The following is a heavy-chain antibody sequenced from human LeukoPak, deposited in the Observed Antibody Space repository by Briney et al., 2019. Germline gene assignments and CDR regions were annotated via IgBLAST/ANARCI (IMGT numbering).Heavy chain of an antibody. J-gene: IGHJ5*02. Sequence: GGSLRLSCAGSGFNFTDVWMSWARQLPGRGRGWVGRIKSKAYGETTDYAAFVKGRFIITRDDSKSALFLQLNSLKIEDTAVYYCTTGIDPWGQGTLVTVSS. CDR3: TTGIDP. CDR2: IKSKAYGETT. V-gene: IGHV3-15*01. D-gene: IGHD3-3*02. CDR1: GFNFTDVW.